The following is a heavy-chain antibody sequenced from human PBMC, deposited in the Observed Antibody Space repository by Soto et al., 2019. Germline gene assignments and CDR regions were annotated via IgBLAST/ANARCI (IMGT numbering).Heavy chain of an antibody. CDR3: VSQRTTVLTQAYFDY. J-gene: IGHJ4*02. Sequence: SEPLSLTCTVSGGSVTNSSYYWGWIRQSPGKGLEWIGSVYYRGRSYSKSSVKSRVTISVDTSKNQFSLNFNSVTASDTALYYCVSQRTTVLTQAYFDYWGPGALVTSPQ. V-gene: IGHV4-39*01. CDR2: VYYRGRS. CDR1: GGSVTNSSYY. D-gene: IGHD4-17*01.